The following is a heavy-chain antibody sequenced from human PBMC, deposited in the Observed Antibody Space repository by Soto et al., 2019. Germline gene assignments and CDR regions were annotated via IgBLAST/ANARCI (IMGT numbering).Heavy chain of an antibody. Sequence: QVQLQESGPGLVKPSETLFVTCTVSGGSTDSLYWSWVRQPPGKGLEWIGYVSYSGSTTYNPSLKSRVIVSIDTSKNQFSLKLTSATAADTAVYYCARQGYYDLLSGYYLFDYWGQGILVTVSS. J-gene: IGHJ4*02. D-gene: IGHD3-3*01. CDR2: VSYSGST. CDR1: GGSTDSLY. CDR3: ARQGYYDLLSGYYLFDY. V-gene: IGHV4-59*08.